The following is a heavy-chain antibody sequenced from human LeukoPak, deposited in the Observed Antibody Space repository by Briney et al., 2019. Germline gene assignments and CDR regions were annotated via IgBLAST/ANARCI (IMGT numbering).Heavy chain of an antibody. Sequence: PSETLSLTCTVSGGSIRSYYWSWIRQPPGKGLEGIGYIYYSGSTNYNPSLKSRVTISVDTSKNQFSLKLSSVTAADTAVYYCARSRGGSYYGFDYWGQGTLVTVSS. J-gene: IGHJ4*02. CDR2: IYYSGST. D-gene: IGHD3-22*01. CDR3: ARSRGGSYYGFDY. CDR1: GGSIRSYY. V-gene: IGHV4-59*01.